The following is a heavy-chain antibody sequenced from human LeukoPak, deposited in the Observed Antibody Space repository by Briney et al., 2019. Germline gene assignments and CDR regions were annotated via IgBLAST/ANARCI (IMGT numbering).Heavy chain of an antibody. CDR2: INPNSGDT. J-gene: IGHJ6*03. CDR3: ARVGPSRYCSGGSCYFYYYYMDV. D-gene: IGHD2-15*01. Sequence: ASVKVSCKASGYTFTDYYIHWARQAPGQGLEWMGWINPNSGDTNYAQKFQGRVTMTRDTSISTAYMELSRLRSDDTAVYYCARVGPSRYCSGGSCYFYYYYMDVWGKGTTVTVSS. V-gene: IGHV1-2*02. CDR1: GYTFTDYY.